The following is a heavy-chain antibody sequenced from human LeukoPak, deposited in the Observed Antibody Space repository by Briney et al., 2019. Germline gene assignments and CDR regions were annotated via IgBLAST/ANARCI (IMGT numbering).Heavy chain of an antibody. CDR1: GFTFSSYV. CDR2: ISSNGGST. J-gene: IGHJ4*02. D-gene: IGHD2-2*01. Sequence: PGGSLRLSCAASGFTFSSYVMHWVRQAPGKGLEYVSAISSNGGSTYYANSVKGRFTISRDNSKNTLYLQMNSLRAEDTAVYYCAKSQSRGLVPAFDYWGLGTLVTVSS. V-gene: IGHV3-64*01. CDR3: AKSQSRGLVPAFDY.